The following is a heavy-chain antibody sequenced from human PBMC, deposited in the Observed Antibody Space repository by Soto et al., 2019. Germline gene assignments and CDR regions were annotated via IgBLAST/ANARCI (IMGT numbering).Heavy chain of an antibody. Sequence: PGESLKISCKGSGYSFTSYWIGWVRQMPGKGLEWMGIIYPGDSDTKYSPSFQGQVTISADKSVSTAYLQWSSLKASDTAMYYCATSRTLSNNRFDPWGQGTLVTVSS. CDR1: GYSFTSYW. CDR3: ATSRTLSNNRFDP. CDR2: IYPGDSDT. V-gene: IGHV5-51*01. J-gene: IGHJ5*02.